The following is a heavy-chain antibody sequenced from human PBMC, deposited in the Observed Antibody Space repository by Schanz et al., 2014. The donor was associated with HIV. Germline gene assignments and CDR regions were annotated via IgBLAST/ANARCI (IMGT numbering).Heavy chain of an antibody. V-gene: IGHV3-30*03. Sequence: QVQLVESGGGVVQPGRSLRLSCAASGFTFSSYGMHWVRQAPGKGLEWVAVISYDGSNKYYADSVKGRFTISRDKSKNALFLQMNSLRAEDTAVYYCARGSARPDYYYYAMDVWGQGTTVTVS. CDR3: ARGSARPDYYYYAMDV. J-gene: IGHJ6*02. CDR1: GFTFSSYG. CDR2: ISYDGSNK. D-gene: IGHD6-6*01.